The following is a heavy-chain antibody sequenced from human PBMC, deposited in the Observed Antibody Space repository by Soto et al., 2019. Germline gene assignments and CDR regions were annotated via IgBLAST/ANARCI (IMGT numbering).Heavy chain of an antibody. CDR3: GSEWCGQLKSFDY. CDR1: GFTFSSYG. CDR2: IWYDGSNK. Sequence: GGSLRLSCAASGFTFSSYGMHWVRQAPGKGLEWVAVIWYDGSNKYYADSVKGRFTISRDNSKNTLYLQMNSLRAEDTAVYYCGSEWCGQLKSFDYWGQGTLVTVSS. J-gene: IGHJ4*02. D-gene: IGHD3-10*01. V-gene: IGHV3-33*01.